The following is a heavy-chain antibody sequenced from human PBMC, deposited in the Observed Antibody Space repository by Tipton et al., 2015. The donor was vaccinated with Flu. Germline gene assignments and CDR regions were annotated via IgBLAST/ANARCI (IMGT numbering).Heavy chain of an antibody. CDR1: GYTFTSYD. CDR2: MNPNSGNT. CDR3: ARGRELWFGELEVGNWFDP. Sequence: VQLVQSGAEVKKPGASVKVSCKASGYTFTSYDINWVRQATGQGLEWMGWMNPNSGNTGYAQKFQGRVTMTRNTSISTAYMELSSLRSEDTAVYYCARGRELWFGELEVGNWFDPWGQGTLVTVSS. D-gene: IGHD3-10*01. J-gene: IGHJ5*02. V-gene: IGHV1-8*01.